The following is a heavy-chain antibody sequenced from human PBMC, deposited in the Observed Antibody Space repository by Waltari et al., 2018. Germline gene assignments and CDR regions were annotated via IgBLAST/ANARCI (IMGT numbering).Heavy chain of an antibody. CDR1: GFRFSNDW. V-gene: IGHV3-74*03. CDR3: VKEAPARGDWYLDL. J-gene: IGHJ2*01. Sequence: EVQLVESGGGLVQPGGSLRLSCSASGFRFSNDWMHWVRQVPGKGLGWVSRITNDGSGTMYADSVKGRFTISRDNAKNTLFLEMNSLRVEDTAVYYCVKEAPARGDWYLDLWGRGTLLAVSS. CDR2: ITNDGSGT. D-gene: IGHD2-2*01.